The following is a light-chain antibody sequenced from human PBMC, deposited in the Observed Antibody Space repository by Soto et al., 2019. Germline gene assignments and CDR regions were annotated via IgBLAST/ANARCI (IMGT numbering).Light chain of an antibody. V-gene: IGKV1-12*01. J-gene: IGKJ5*01. CDR2: VTS. CDR3: QQGHNLPLT. Sequence: DIQMTQSPSSVSASVGDRVTITCRATQGLSGSLAWYQQKPGKDPKLLISVTSRLQSGVPSRFSGSASGTDFTLTSDSLQPEDLATYYSQQGHNLPLTFGQGTRLEIK. CDR1: QGLSGS.